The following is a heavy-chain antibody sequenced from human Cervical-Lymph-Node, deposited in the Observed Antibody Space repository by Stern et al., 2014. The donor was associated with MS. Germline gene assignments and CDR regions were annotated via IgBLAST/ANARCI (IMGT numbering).Heavy chain of an antibody. CDR3: ARHEGSTWYSDY. Sequence: VQLVQSGAEVKKPGESLKISCQGSGYNFTTYWIGWVRQMPGKGLEWIGILYPGDSDTRYSPSVQGQVTISVDQSTRTAYLQWTSLKASDTAVYYCARHEGSTWYSDYWGQGTLVTVSS. D-gene: IGHD6-13*01. CDR2: LYPGDSDT. CDR1: GYNFTTYW. J-gene: IGHJ4*02. V-gene: IGHV5-51*01.